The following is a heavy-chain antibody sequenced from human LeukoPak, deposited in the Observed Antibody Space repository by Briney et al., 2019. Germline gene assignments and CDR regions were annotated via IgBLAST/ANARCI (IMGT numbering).Heavy chain of an antibody. Sequence: PSETLSLTCTVSGGSISSYYWTWIRQPPGRGLECIGYIYYSGSTNYNPSLKSRVTISVDTSNNQFSLKLSSVTAADTAVYYCARISLVYLFDPWGQGTLVIVSS. CDR1: GGSISSYY. CDR2: IYYSGST. D-gene: IGHD5/OR15-5a*01. CDR3: ARISLVYLFDP. J-gene: IGHJ5*02. V-gene: IGHV4-59*12.